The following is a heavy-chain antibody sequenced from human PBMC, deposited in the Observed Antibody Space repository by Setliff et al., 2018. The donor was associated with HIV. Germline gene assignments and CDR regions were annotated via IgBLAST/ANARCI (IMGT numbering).Heavy chain of an antibody. V-gene: IGHV3-7*03. D-gene: IGHD6-19*01. J-gene: IGHJ4*02. CDR3: ARDPGSSSFDY. CDR2: IKEDGSVT. Sequence: GGSLRLSCVASGFALNNYVMSWVRQAPGKGLEFVANIKEDGSVTNYVDSVKGRFTISRDNAKNLVFLQMSSLRAEDTAAYYCARDPGSSSFDYWGQGTPVTVSS. CDR1: GFALNNYV.